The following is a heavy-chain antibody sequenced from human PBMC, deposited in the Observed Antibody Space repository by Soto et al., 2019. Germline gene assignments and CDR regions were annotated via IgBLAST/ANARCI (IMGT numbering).Heavy chain of an antibody. J-gene: IGHJ6*02. V-gene: IGHV1-46*01. Sequence: ASVKVSCKASGYTFTSYYMHWVRLAPGQGLVWMGIINPDGGGTSYAQQFPGRIIMPRHTSTSTVYMEMGSLRSEQTPVYYCAVGRNYLNMDVWGQGTTVT. CDR3: AVGRNYLNMDV. CDR2: INPDGGGT. CDR1: GYTFTSYY. D-gene: IGHD4-4*01.